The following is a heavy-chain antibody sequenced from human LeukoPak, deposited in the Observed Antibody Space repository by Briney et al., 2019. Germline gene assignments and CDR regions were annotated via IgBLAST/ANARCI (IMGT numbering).Heavy chain of an antibody. CDR3: ARPYYYDSSGPPL. CDR1: GGSISTSNYY. D-gene: IGHD3-22*01. Sequence: NPSETLSLTCSVSGGSISTSNYYWGWIRQPPGKGLEWIANIYYSGRTYYNPSLKSRVTISMDTSKNQFSLKLSSVTAADTGVYYCARPYYYDSSGPPLWGQGTLVTVSS. CDR2: IYYSGRT. V-gene: IGHV4-39*01. J-gene: IGHJ4*02.